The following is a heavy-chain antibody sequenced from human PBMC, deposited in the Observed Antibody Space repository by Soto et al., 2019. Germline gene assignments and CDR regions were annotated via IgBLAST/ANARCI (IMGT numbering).Heavy chain of an antibody. CDR1: GGTFSSKA. D-gene: IGHD3-10*01. CDR3: ARSFITMVRGVMSWFDP. Sequence: QVQLVQSGAEVKKPGSSVKVSCKASGGTFSSKAISWVRRAPGQGLGWMEGIIPIFGTANYAQKFQGRVTITADESTSTAYMELSSLRSEDTAVYYCARSFITMVRGVMSWFDPWGQGTLVTVSS. V-gene: IGHV1-69*01. J-gene: IGHJ5*02. CDR2: IIPIFGTA.